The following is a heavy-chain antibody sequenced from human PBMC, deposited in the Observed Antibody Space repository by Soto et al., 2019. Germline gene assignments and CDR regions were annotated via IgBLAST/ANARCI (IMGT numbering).Heavy chain of an antibody. J-gene: IGHJ4*02. D-gene: IGHD3-9*01. Sequence: QVQLVQSGAEVKKPGASVKVSCKASGYTFSSYGISWVRQAPGQGLEWVGWVSAYNGNTNYAQKLQGRVTMTPDTSTTTAHMELRSLRSDDTAVYYCARDSGAGYVVLTGYYPFDSWGQGTLVTVSS. V-gene: IGHV1-18*01. CDR1: GYTFSSYG. CDR3: ARDSGAGYVVLTGYYPFDS. CDR2: VSAYNGNT.